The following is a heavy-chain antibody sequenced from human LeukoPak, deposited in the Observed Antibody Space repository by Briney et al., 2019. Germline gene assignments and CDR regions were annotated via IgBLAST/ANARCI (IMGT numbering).Heavy chain of an antibody. V-gene: IGHV3-23*01. CDR1: GFTFSSYA. CDR3: ANAGMIVVVTPLQH. D-gene: IGHD3-22*01. J-gene: IGHJ1*01. CDR2: ISGSGGST. Sequence: GRPLRLSCAASGFTFSSYAMSWVRHAPGKGLEWVSAISGSGGSTYYADSVKGRFTISRDNSKNTLYLQMNSLRAEDTAVYYCANAGMIVVVTPLQHWGQGTLVTVSS.